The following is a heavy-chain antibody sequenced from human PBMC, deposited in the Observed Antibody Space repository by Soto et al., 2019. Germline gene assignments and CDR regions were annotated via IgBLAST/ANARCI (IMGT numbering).Heavy chain of an antibody. CDR3: ATTVTDFAY. CDR1: GYTFTSYD. D-gene: IGHD4-17*01. CDR2: MNPNSGNT. Sequence: QVQLVQSGAEVKEPGASVKVSCKASGYTFTSYDVNWVRQATGQGLEWMGWMNPNSGNTGYAQRVQGRGTMTRATSLSTAYMELSSLKSEDTAVYYCATTVTDFAYWGQGTLVTVAS. J-gene: IGHJ4*02. V-gene: IGHV1-8*01.